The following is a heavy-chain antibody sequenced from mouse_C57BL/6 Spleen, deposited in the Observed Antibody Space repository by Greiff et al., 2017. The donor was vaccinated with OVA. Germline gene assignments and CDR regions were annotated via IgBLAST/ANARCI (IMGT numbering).Heavy chain of an antibody. CDR3: ARSGSLLWDLDY. J-gene: IGHJ2*01. CDR2: IDPNSGGT. Sequence: QVQLKQPGAELVKPGASVKLSCKASGYTFTSYWMHWVKQRPGRGLEWIGRIDPNSGGTKYNEKFKSKATLTVDKPSSTAYMQLSSLTSEDSAVYYCARSGSLLWDLDYWGQGTTLTVSS. V-gene: IGHV1-72*01. CDR1: GYTFTSYW. D-gene: IGHD2-1*01.